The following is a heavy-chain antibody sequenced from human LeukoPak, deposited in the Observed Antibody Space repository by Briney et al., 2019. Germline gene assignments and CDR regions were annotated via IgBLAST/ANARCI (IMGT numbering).Heavy chain of an antibody. CDR2: IYSGGST. V-gene: IGHV3-53*01. D-gene: IGHD3-10*01. Sequence: GGSLRLSCAASGFTVSSNYMSWVRQAPGKGLEWVSVIYSGGSTYYADSVKGRFTISRDNSKNTLYLQMNSLRAEDTAVYYCARDGNRRTTYYYGSGSDYWGQGTLVTVSS. CDR1: GFTVSSNY. J-gene: IGHJ4*02. CDR3: ARDGNRRTTYYYGSGSDY.